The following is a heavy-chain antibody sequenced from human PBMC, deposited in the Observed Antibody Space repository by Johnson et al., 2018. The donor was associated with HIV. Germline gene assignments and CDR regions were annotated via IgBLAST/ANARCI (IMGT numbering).Heavy chain of an antibody. J-gene: IGHJ3*02. V-gene: IGHV3-66*02. Sequence: VQLVESGGGLVHPGGSLRLSCAASGFTVSRNYMNWVRQAPGKGLEWVSVIYSGGSTYYADSVKGRFTISRDSSKNTLYLQMNSLRAEDTAMYYCARSPGEADAFDIWGQGTMVTVSS. CDR3: ARSPGEADAFDI. CDR2: IYSGGST. D-gene: IGHD3-10*01. CDR1: GFTVSRNY.